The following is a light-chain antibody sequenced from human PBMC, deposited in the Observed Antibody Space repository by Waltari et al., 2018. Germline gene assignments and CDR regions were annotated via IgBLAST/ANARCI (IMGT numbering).Light chain of an antibody. V-gene: IGLV2-8*01. CDR1: SSDVGGHNY. J-gene: IGLJ3*02. Sequence: QSALTQPPSASGSPGQSVTISCTGTSSDVGGHNYVSWYQQHPGKAPKLLIYGVTKVPSGGPDRCACAKSGSTASLTFAGRQDEYEAGYYCNSEGGSNQVFGGGTKLTVL. CDR2: GVT. CDR3: NSEGGSNQV.